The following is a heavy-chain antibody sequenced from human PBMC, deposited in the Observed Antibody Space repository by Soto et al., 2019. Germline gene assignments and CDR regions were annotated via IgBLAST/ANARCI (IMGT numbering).Heavy chain of an antibody. CDR3: AKGTYYSIPPGFDY. J-gene: IGHJ4*02. D-gene: IGHD4-4*01. Sequence: EVQLVESGGGLVQPGGSLRLSCAASGFTFDDYAMHWVRQAPGKGLEWVSGISWNSGSIGYADSVKGRFTISRDNAKNSLYLQMNSLRAEDTALYYCAKGTYYSIPPGFDYWGQGTLVTVSS. CDR1: GFTFDDYA. V-gene: IGHV3-9*01. CDR2: ISWNSGSI.